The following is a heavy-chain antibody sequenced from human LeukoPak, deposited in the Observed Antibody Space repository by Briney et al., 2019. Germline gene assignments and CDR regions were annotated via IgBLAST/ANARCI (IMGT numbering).Heavy chain of an antibody. V-gene: IGHV3-23*01. D-gene: IGHD3-22*01. CDR2: LSGGGGST. Sequence: GGSLRLSCAASGFTFSSFVMSWVRQAPGKGLEWVSALSGGGGSTYYADSVKGRFIISRDNFKNTLYLQINSLRAEDTAIYCCAKQSGSYYYDSTGYYFYWGQGTLVTVSS. J-gene: IGHJ4*02. CDR1: GFTFSSFV. CDR3: AKQSGSYYYDSTGYYFY.